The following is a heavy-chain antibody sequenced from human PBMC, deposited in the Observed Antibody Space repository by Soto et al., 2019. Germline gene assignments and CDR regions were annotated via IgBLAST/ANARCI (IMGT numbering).Heavy chain of an antibody. V-gene: IGHV4-31*03. CDR2: IYYSGST. Sequence: QVQLQESGPGLVKPSQTLSLTCTVSGGSISSGGYYWSWIRQHPGKGLEWIGYIYYSGSTYYNPSLKRXXTXSXXTSKNQFSLKLSSVTAADTAVYYCARRISGNWFDPWGQGTLVTVSS. CDR3: ARRISGNWFDP. CDR1: GGSISSGGYY. J-gene: IGHJ5*02.